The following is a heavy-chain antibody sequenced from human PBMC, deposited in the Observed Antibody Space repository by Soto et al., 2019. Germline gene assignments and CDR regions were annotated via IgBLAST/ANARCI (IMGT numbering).Heavy chain of an antibody. J-gene: IGHJ4*02. V-gene: IGHV3-33*01. CDR3: VREGPRKIVGAIDY. CDR1: GFSFRDFA. D-gene: IGHD1-26*01. Sequence: QVHLVESGGGVVQPGKSLRISCAASGFSFRDFAMHWFRQAPGKGLEWLATIRRDGSYENYADSVKGRFTISRDNFKNPLYLQMDSLRVEDTALYYCVREGPRKIVGAIDYWGQGTLVTVSS. CDR2: IRRDGSYE.